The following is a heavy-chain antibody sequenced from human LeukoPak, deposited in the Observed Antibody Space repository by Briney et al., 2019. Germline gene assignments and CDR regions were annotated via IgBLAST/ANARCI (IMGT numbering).Heavy chain of an antibody. D-gene: IGHD5-18*01. V-gene: IGHV3-23*01. CDR3: AKTYRDYFDY. CDR1: GFTFNSYA. Sequence: GGSLRLSCAASGFTFNSYAMNRVRQAPGKGLEWISAIYADSVKGRFTISRDNAKNTVSLQLNSLRAEDTAIYYCAKTYRDYFDYWGRGTLVTVSS. J-gene: IGHJ4*02. CDR2: I.